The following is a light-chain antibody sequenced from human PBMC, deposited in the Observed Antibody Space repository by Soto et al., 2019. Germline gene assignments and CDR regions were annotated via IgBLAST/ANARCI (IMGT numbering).Light chain of an antibody. CDR3: HQYNNWWT. CDR1: QSVSSR. Sequence: IVMTQSPATQSVSPGERVTLSCRASQSVSSRLAWYQQKPGQSPRLLIYGASTRATGIPARFSGSGSGTEFTLTISSLQSEDFGVYYCHQYNNWWTFGQGTKVDIK. V-gene: IGKV3-15*01. CDR2: GAS. J-gene: IGKJ1*01.